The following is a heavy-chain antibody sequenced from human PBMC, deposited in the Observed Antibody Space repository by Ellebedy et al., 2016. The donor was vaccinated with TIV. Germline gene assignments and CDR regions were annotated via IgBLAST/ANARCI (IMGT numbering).Heavy chain of an antibody. CDR2: INPNSGGT. D-gene: IGHD2-2*01. V-gene: IGHV1-2*02. J-gene: IGHJ6*02. CDR1: GYTFTGYY. CDR3: VKVGQLLSVDGMDV. Sequence: ASVKVSCXASGYTFTGYYMHWVRQAPGQGLEWMGWINPNSGGTNYAQKFQGRVTMTRDTSISTAYMELSRLRSDDTAVYYCVKVGQLLSVDGMDVWGQGTTVTVSS.